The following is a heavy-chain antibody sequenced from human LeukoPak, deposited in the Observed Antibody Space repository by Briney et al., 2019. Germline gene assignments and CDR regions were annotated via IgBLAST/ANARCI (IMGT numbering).Heavy chain of an antibody. J-gene: IGHJ6*03. CDR2: IKSKTDGGTT. CDR3: TTESLVRTYYYYYMDV. CDR1: GFTFSNAW. Sequence: GGSLRLSCAASGFTFSNAWMSWVRQAPGKGLEWVGRIKSKTDGGTTDYAAPVKGRFTISRDDSKNTLYLQMNSLKTEDTAVYYCTTESLVRTYYYYYMDVWGKGTTVTVSS. V-gene: IGHV3-15*01.